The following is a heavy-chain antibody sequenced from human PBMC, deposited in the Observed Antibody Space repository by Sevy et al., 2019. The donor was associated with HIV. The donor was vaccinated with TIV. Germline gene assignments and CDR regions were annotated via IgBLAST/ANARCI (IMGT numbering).Heavy chain of an antibody. D-gene: IGHD6-6*01. CDR1: GFTFSSSA. Sequence: GGSLRLSCAASGFTFSSSAMHWVRQAPGKGLEWVALISYDASNIFYADSVKGRFTISRDNSKNTLYLQMNSLRVGDTAVYYCARDGIAARLGLDYWGQGTLVTVSS. CDR3: ARDGIAARLGLDY. V-gene: IGHV3-30-3*01. J-gene: IGHJ4*02. CDR2: ISYDASNI.